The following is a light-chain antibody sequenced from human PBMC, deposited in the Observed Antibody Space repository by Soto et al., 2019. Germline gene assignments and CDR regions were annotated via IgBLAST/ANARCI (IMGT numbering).Light chain of an antibody. J-gene: IGKJ3*01. CDR3: QQYRDSPPT. CDR1: QSVSSN. CDR2: GTS. V-gene: IGKV3-20*01. Sequence: EIVLTQSPGTLSLSPGERATHSCRASQSVSSNLAWYQQKPGQAPRLLIYGTSTRGAGIPDRFSGSGSGTDFTLTVSGLEPEDFAVYYCQQYRDSPPTFGPGTKVDVK.